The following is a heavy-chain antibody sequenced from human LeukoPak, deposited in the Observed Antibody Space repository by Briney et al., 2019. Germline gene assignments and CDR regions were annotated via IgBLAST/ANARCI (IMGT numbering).Heavy chain of an antibody. J-gene: IGHJ4*02. CDR1: GGSISSSSYY. Sequence: SETLSLTCTVSGGSISSSSYYWSWIRQPPGKGLEWIGYIYYSGSTNYNPSLKSRVTISVDTSKNQFSLKLSSVTAADTAVYYCASTPLSSESFDYWGQGTLVTVSS. CDR2: IYYSGST. D-gene: IGHD2/OR15-2a*01. CDR3: ASTPLSSESFDY. V-gene: IGHV4-61*05.